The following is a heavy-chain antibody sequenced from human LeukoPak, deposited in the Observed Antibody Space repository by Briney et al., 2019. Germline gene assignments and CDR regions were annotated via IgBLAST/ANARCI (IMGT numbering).Heavy chain of an antibody. CDR3: ARHGGNFDYFDY. CDR1: GGSFSGYY. D-gene: IGHD2-21*02. V-gene: IGHV4-34*01. Sequence: SETLSLTCAVYGGSFSGYYWSWIRQPPGKGLEWIGEINHSGSTNYNPSLKSRVTISVDTSKNQFSLKLSSVTAADTAVYYCARHGGNFDYFDYWGQGTLVTVSS. CDR2: INHSGST. J-gene: IGHJ4*02.